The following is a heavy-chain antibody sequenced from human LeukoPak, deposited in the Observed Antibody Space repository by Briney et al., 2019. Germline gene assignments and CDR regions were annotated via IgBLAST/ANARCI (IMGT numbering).Heavy chain of an antibody. CDR2: ISSSSSYI. D-gene: IGHD2-8*02. V-gene: IGHV3-21*01. J-gene: IGHJ6*03. Sequence: GGSLRLSCAASGFTFSSYSMNWVRQAPGKGLEWVSSISSSSSYIYYADSVKGRFTISRDNAKNSLYLQMNSLRAEDTAVYYCAKTGGAVKSYGSSYYYYYYMDVWGKGTTVTISS. CDR3: AKTGGAVKSYGSSYYYYYYMDV. CDR1: GFTFSSYS.